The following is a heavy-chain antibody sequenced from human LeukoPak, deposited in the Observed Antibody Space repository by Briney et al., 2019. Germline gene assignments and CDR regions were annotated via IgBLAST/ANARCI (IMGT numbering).Heavy chain of an antibody. Sequence: ASVKVSCKSSGNTFTSYGIPWVRQAPGQGLEWMGWISAYNGDTDYSQKVQGRVTLTTDTSTSPAYMALRRLRSDDTAVYYCARGRSRIIVGATYFDYWGQGTLVTVSS. J-gene: IGHJ4*02. V-gene: IGHV1-18*01. D-gene: IGHD1-26*01. CDR1: GNTFTSYG. CDR3: ARGRSRIIVGATYFDY. CDR2: ISAYNGDT.